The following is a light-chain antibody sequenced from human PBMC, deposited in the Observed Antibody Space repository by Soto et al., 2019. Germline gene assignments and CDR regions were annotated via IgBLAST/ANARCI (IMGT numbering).Light chain of an antibody. CDR1: QDLTNY. CDR2: AAS. V-gene: IGKV1-27*01. CDR3: QKYNSATWT. J-gene: IGKJ1*01. Sequence: DILMTQSPSSLSASVGDRVTITCRASQDLTNYLAWYQQKPGKVPKLLIFAASSLHSGVPSRFSGSGSGTDFTLTISSLQPADVATYYCQKYNSATWTFGQGTKVEIK.